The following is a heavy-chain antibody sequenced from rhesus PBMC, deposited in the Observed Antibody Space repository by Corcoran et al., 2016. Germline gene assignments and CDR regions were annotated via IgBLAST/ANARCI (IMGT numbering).Heavy chain of an antibody. CDR2: ISNGGGST. CDR1: GFTFSDYY. CDR3: ARRGYSNYGNYFDY. V-gene: IGHV3-178*01. D-gene: IGHD4-23*01. Sequence: EVQLVESGGGLVQPGGSLRLSCAASGFTFSDYYMDWVRQAPGKGLEWVSRISNGGGSTWYADSVKGRFTISRENAKNTLDRQMNRLRAEDTAVYYCARRGYSNYGNYFDYWGQGVLVTVSS. J-gene: IGHJ4*01.